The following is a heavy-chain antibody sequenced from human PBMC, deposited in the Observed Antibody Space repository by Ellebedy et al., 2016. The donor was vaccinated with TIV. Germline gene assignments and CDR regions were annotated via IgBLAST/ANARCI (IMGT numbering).Heavy chain of an antibody. CDR3: ARGPAEFDTGGWIDH. CDR2: NSGGSQRYI. CDR1: GFTFRNYA. Sequence: PGGSLRLSCVASGFTFRNYAFNWVRQAPGKGLEWVESNSGGSQRYISYAVSLRGRVTVSRANSKKSVFLEMNNMRAEDTAVYYCARGPAEFDTGGWIDHWGQGTPVTVS. V-gene: IGHV3-21*01. D-gene: IGHD2-8*02. J-gene: IGHJ4*02.